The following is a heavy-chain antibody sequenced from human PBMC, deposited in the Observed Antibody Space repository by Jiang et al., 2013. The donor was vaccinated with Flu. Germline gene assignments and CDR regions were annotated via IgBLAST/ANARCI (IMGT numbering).Heavy chain of an antibody. CDR2: INPNSGVT. CDR1: GYTFTGYY. J-gene: IGHJ4*02. Sequence: KASGYTFTGYYMHWVRQAPGQGLEWMGWINPNSGVTNYAQKFQGRVTMTRDTSISTVYMEVSRLRSDDTAVYYCATLAATGNVYWGQGTLVTVSS. V-gene: IGHV1-2*02. CDR3: ATLAATGNVY. D-gene: IGHD6-13*01.